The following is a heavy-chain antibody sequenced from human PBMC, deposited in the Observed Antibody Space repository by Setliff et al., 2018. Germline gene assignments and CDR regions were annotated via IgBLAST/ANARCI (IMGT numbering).Heavy chain of an antibody. CDR2: MYGNS. D-gene: IGHD7-27*01. CDR3: ARGPGAATGEGFDI. V-gene: IGHV4-4*07. J-gene: IGHJ3*02. Sequence: PSETLSLTCTVSGGSISGYYWTWIRQPAGKGLEWIGRMYGNSNYNPSLKSRVTMSIDTSKNKFSLKLSSVTAADTAVYDCARGPGAATGEGFDIWGQGTMVTVSS. CDR1: GGSISGYY.